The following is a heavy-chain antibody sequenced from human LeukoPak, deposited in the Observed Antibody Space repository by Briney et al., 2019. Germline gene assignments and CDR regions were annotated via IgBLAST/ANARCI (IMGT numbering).Heavy chain of an antibody. CDR1: GGTFSSYA. CDR3: ASSLSVDFWSGYPFDY. J-gene: IGHJ4*02. V-gene: IGHV1-69*13. Sequence: PGASVKVSCKASGGTFSSYAISWVRQAPGQGLEWMGGIIPIFGTANYAQKFQGRVTITADESTSTAYMELSSLRSEDTAVYYCASSLSVDFWSGYPFDYWGQGTLVTVS. D-gene: IGHD3-3*01. CDR2: IIPIFGTA.